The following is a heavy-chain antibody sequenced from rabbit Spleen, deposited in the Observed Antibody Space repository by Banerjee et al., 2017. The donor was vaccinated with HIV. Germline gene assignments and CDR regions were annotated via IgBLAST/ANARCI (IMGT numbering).Heavy chain of an antibody. V-gene: IGHV1S40*01. CDR2: IDAGSSGFT. D-gene: IGHD4-1*01. CDR1: GVSFSSSSY. CDR3: ARDLAGVIRWNFNL. J-gene: IGHJ4*01. Sequence: QSLEESGGGLVKPGASLTLTCIASGVSFSSSSYMCWVRQAPGKGLEWIACIDAGSSGFTYFASLAKGWFVISKSSSTMVTQLMTRLTAADAASYCWARDLAGVIRWNFNLWGQGTLVTVS.